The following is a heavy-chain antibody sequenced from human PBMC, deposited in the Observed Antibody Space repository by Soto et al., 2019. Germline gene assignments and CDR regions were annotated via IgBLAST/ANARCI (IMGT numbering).Heavy chain of an antibody. D-gene: IGHD6-6*01. CDR2: IYSGGST. Sequence: PGGSLRLCCASSGFTVSSNYMSWVRQAPGKGLEWVSVIYSGGSTYYADSVKGRFTISRDNSKNTLYLQMNSLRAEDTAVYYCASKWVYSSSPYYYYYGMDVWGQGTTVTVSS. V-gene: IGHV3-53*01. J-gene: IGHJ6*02. CDR1: GFTVSSNY. CDR3: ASKWVYSSSPYYYYYGMDV.